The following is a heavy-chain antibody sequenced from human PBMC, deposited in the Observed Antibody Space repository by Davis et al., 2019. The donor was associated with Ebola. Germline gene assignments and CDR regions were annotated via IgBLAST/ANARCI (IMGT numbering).Heavy chain of an antibody. Sequence: GESLKISCAASGFTFNSYAMSWVRQAPGKGLEWVSSISATGGRTYFADSVRGRFTISRDNSQNTLFLQMNSLRAEDTAVYYCAKDEGPLRLGELSLSDYYFDYWGQGTLVIVSS. D-gene: IGHD3-16*02. J-gene: IGHJ4*02. CDR1: GFTFNSYA. V-gene: IGHV3-23*01. CDR2: ISATGGRT. CDR3: AKDEGPLRLGELSLSDYYFDY.